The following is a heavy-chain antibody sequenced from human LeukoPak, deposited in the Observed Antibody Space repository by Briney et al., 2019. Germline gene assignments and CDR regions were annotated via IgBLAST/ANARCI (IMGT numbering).Heavy chain of an antibody. J-gene: IGHJ3*02. CDR1: GYSVSSGYY. V-gene: IGHV4-38-2*02. D-gene: IGHD3-10*01. Sequence: SETLSLTCTVSGYSVSSGYYWGWIRQPPGQGLEWIGSMHHSGSYYHNPSLKSRVTISLDTSKNQFSLKLSSVTAADTAVYYCARDLTMVRGPRVGAFDIWGQGTMVTVSS. CDR3: ARDLTMVRGPRVGAFDI. CDR2: MHHSGSY.